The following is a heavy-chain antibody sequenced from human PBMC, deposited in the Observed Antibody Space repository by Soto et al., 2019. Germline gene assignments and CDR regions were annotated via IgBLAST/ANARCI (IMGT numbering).Heavy chain of an antibody. J-gene: IGHJ4*02. CDR3: ANISAPWQQLLSFDY. CDR1: GFTFDDYA. CDR2: ISWNSGSI. Sequence: PGGSLRLSCAASGFTFDDYAMHWVRQAPGKGLEWVSGISWNSGSIGYADSVKGRFTISRDNAKNSLYLQMNSLRAEDTALYYCANISAPWQQLLSFDYWGQGTLVTVSS. D-gene: IGHD6-13*01. V-gene: IGHV3-9*01.